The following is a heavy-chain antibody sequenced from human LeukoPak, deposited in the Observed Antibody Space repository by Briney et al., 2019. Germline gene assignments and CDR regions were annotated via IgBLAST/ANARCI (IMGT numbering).Heavy chain of an antibody. CDR3: ARGGSRMDV. Sequence: AGGSLRLSCAASGFIVSNHYMSWVRQAPGKGLECFAVIYTGDSTYYVDSVRGRFTISRDNSKNTLDLQMNSLRIEDTAVYYCARGGSRMDVWGQGTTVTVSS. J-gene: IGHJ6*02. CDR2: IYTGDST. V-gene: IGHV3-53*01. CDR1: GFIVSNHY.